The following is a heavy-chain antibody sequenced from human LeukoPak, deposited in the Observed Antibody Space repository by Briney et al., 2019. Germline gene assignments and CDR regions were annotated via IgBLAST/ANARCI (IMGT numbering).Heavy chain of an antibody. CDR3: ARHSLYSDFWSGPLGLFDP. J-gene: IGHJ5*02. V-gene: IGHV4-39*01. CDR1: GGSLSSSSYY. D-gene: IGHD3-3*01. CDR2: IDYSGRT. Sequence: SETLSLTCAVSGGSLSSSSYYWGWIRQPPGMGLEWIGSIDYSGRTYYNSSLKSRATISVDTSKNQFSLKLSSVTAADTAVYYCARHSLYSDFWSGPLGLFDPWGQGTLVTVSS.